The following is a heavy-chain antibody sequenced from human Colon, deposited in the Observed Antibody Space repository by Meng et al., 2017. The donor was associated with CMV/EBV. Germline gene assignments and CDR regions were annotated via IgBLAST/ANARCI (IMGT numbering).Heavy chain of an antibody. Sequence: GESLKISCAASGFTFSSHWMTWVRQAPGKGLEWVSVIYAGGRSTYYADSVKGRFIISRDDSKNTLYMQMNSLRAEDTAVYYCAKGSLEWLYYGMDVWGQGTTVTVSS. V-gene: IGHV3-23*03. CDR3: AKGSLEWLYYGMDV. D-gene: IGHD3-3*01. CDR2: IYAGGRST. J-gene: IGHJ6*02. CDR1: GFTFSSHW.